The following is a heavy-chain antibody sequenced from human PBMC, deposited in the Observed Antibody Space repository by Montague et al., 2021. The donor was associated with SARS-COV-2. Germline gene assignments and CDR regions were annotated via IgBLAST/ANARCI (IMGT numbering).Heavy chain of an antibody. D-gene: IGHD2-2*01. V-gene: IGHV4-4*07. CDR2: IFTSGTA. CDR1: GGSLSSYY. CDR3: AKTPVSGYHGGFDS. J-gene: IGHJ4*02. Sequence: SETLSLTCTVSGGSLSSYYWSWIWQPAGKGLEWIGRIFTSGTASYSPSLKSRVTMAVGTSKNQFSLKLSSVTAADTAVYYCAKTPVSGYHGGFDSWGQGTLVTVSS.